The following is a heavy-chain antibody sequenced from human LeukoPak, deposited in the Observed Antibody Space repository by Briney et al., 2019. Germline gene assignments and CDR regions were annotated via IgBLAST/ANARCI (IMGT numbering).Heavy chain of an antibody. D-gene: IGHD3-16*02. Sequence: PGGSLRLSCAASGFTFSSYAMSWVRQVPGKGLEWIGYIYYSGSTNYNPSLKSRVTISVDTSKNQFSLKLSSVTAADTAVYYCAREYEDYVWGSYRQFDYWGQGTLVTVSS. CDR1: GFTFSSYA. V-gene: IGHV4-59*01. CDR2: IYYSGST. CDR3: AREYEDYVWGSYRQFDY. J-gene: IGHJ4*02.